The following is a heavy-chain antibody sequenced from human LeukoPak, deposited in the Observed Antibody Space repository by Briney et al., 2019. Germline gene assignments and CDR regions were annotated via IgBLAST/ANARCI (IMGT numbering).Heavy chain of an antibody. J-gene: IGHJ4*02. D-gene: IGHD3-9*01. CDR2: IKEDGSEK. CDR1: GLNFSSRW. V-gene: IGHV3-7*03. CDR3: AKEVSILTGYLDY. Sequence: GGSLRLSCAASGLNFSSRWMNWVRQAPGQGLEWVASIKEDGSEKRYVDSVKGRFTISRDNGKNSLYLQMNSLRAEDTAVYYCAKEVSILTGYLDYWGQGTLVTVSS.